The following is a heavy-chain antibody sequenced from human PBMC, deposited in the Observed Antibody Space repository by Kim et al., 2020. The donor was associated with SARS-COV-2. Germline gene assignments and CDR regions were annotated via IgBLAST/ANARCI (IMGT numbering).Heavy chain of an antibody. Sequence: GGSLRLSCAASGFTFSGHGMQWVRQAPGKGLEWVAMIWYDGSNKYYADSVKGRFTISRDNSKNTLYLQMDSLRAEDTALYYCVKDTSTNLVRGAPRGGWFDPWGQGTLVTVSS. CDR2: IWYDGSNK. D-gene: IGHD3-10*01. V-gene: IGHV3-33*06. CDR1: GFTFSGHG. J-gene: IGHJ5*02. CDR3: VKDTSTNLVRGAPRGGWFDP.